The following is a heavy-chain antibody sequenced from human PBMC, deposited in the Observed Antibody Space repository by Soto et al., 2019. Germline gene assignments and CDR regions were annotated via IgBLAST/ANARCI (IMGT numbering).Heavy chain of an antibody. CDR2: IYAGTIT. V-gene: IGHV3-53*01. J-gene: IGHJ4*02. D-gene: IGHD3-22*01. CDR1: GITVSSYY. Sequence: GSLRLSCAVSGITVSSYYMSWVRQAAGKGLEWVSVIYAGTITYYADSVKGRFTIYRDNSKNTLNLEMNSLRVEDTAVYYCARIPYDNSGTIFDYWGQGTLVTVSS. CDR3: ARIPYDNSGTIFDY.